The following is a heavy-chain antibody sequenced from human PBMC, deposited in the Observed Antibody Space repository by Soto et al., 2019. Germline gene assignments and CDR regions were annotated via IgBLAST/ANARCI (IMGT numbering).Heavy chain of an antibody. CDR1: RGTFSSYA. V-gene: IGHV1-69*13. CDR3: ASPAGGMTTVTTFWYYGMDV. Sequence: SVKVSCKASRGTFSSYAISWVRQAPGQGLEWMGGIIPIFGTANYAQKFQGRVTITADESTSTAYMELSSLRSEDTAVYYCASPAGGMTTVTTFWYYGMDVRGQGTTVIVSS. CDR2: IIPIFGTA. J-gene: IGHJ6*02. D-gene: IGHD4-4*01.